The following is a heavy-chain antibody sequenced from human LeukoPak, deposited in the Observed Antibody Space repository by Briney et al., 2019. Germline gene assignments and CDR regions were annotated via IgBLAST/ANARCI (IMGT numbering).Heavy chain of an antibody. J-gene: IGHJ3*02. D-gene: IGHD6-13*01. CDR2: IIPIFGTA. CDR1: GGTFSSYA. V-gene: IGHV1-69*01. Sequence: GSSVKVSCKASGGTFSSYAISWVRQAPGQGLEWMGGIIPIFGTANYAQKFQGRVTITADESTSTAYMELSSLRSEDTAVYYCARDEAGTHGPDAFDIWGQGTMVTVSS. CDR3: ARDEAGTHGPDAFDI.